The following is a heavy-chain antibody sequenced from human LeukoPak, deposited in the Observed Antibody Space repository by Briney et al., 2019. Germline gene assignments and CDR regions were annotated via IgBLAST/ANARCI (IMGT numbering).Heavy chain of an antibody. CDR1: AGTFSSYT. CDR3: ARDETEYGGNLEGACDM. J-gene: IGHJ3*02. CDR2: TVPIFGTA. V-gene: IGHV1-69*05. Sequence: SVTVSFKSSAGTFSSYTFTWVRQAHAQGLEWTGGTVPIFGTANYGKKFQGRVTITTADSTSTAYMELSSVSSEDTAVYYGARDETEYGGNLEGACDMWGQGIMVTVSS. D-gene: IGHD4-23*01.